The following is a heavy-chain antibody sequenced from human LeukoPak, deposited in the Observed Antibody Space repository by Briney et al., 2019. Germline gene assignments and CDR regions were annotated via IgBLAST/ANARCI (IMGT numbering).Heavy chain of an antibody. J-gene: IGHJ4*02. V-gene: IGHV3-23*01. CDR1: GFTFSSYA. CDR3: VKSSGVQYRNGWYMND. Sequence: PGGSLRLSCAASGFTFSSYAMSWVRQAPGKGLEWVSAISGSGGSTYYADSVKGRFTISRDNSKNMLYLQMSSLRTEDTAVYYCVKSSGVQYRNGWYMNDWGQGTLVTVSS. D-gene: IGHD6-19*01. CDR2: ISGSGGST.